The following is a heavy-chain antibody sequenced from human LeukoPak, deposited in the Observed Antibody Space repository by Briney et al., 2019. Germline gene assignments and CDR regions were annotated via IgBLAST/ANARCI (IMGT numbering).Heavy chain of an antibody. J-gene: IGHJ4*02. CDR3: ARARTVGTIQYYFDY. CDR2: VYASGTT. Sequence: PSETLSLTCTVSGASISNYYWSWIRQPAGKGLEWIGRVYASGTTNYNLSLKSRVTMSVDTSKNQFSLKLSSMTAADTAVYYCARARTVGTIQYYFDYWGQGTLVTVSS. D-gene: IGHD1-26*01. V-gene: IGHV4-4*07. CDR1: GASISNYY.